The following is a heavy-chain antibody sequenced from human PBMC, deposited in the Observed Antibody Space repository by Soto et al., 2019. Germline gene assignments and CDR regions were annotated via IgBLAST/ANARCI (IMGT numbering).Heavy chain of an antibody. J-gene: IGHJ4*02. V-gene: IGHV4-34*01. CDR3: ARVREDIVLMVYAIIDY. CDR2: INHSGST. CDR1: GGSFSGYY. D-gene: IGHD2-8*01. Sequence: PSATRSLTCAVYGGSFSGYYWSWIRPPPGKGLEWIGEINHSGSTNYNPSLKSRVTISVDTSKNQFSLKLSSVTAADTAVYYCARVREDIVLMVYAIIDYWGQGTLVTVSS.